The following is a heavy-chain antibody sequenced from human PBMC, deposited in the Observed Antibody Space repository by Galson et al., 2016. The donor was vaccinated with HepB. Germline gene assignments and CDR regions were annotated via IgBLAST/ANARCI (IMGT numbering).Heavy chain of an antibody. CDR1: GFTVSNHY. V-gene: IGHV3-53*01. D-gene: IGHD3-16*02. CDR3: TCGRSPGAY. Sequence: SLRLSCAASGFTVSNHYMSWVRQAPGKGLEWVSLIYSGGSTSYADSVKGRFTIYRDHFKNTLYLQMNILRAEDTAVYFCTCGRSPGAYWGQGTLVTVTS. J-gene: IGHJ4*02. CDR2: IYSGGST.